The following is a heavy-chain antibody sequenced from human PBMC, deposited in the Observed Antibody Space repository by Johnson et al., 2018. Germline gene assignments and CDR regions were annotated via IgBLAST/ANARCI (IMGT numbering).Heavy chain of an antibody. V-gene: IGHV3-23*04. CDR1: GFTFTSYV. CDR2: MTGSGDRT. D-gene: IGHD4-17*01. J-gene: IGHJ1*01. CDR3: ARADYGDYSGYFQH. Sequence: VQLVESGGGLVQPGGSLRLSCVGSGFTFTSYVLSWVRQAPGKGLEWVSAMTGSGDRTHYADSVKGRFTISRDNSKNTLYLQMNSLRAEATAVYYCARADYGDYSGYFQHWGQGTLVTVSS.